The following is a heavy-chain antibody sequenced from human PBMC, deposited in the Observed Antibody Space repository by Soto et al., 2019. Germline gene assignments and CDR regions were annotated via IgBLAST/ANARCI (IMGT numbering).Heavy chain of an antibody. CDR3: ARGIEGWYQGRYYYGMDV. J-gene: IGHJ6*02. Sequence: PSETLSLTCTVSGGSISTYYWSWILQPPGKGLEWIGDIYYTGSTNYNPSLKSRVTISVDTSRSQFSLKLNSVTAADTAVYYCARGIEGWYQGRYYYGMDVWGQGTTGTVSS. CDR1: GGSISTYY. V-gene: IGHV4-59*12. CDR2: IYYTGST. D-gene: IGHD6-19*01.